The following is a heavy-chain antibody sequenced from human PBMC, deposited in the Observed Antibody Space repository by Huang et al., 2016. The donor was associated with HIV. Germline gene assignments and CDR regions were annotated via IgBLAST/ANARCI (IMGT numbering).Heavy chain of an antibody. D-gene: IGHD3-22*01. V-gene: IGHV3-48*01. CDR2: ISGTSSNI. CDR3: ARTEMEYYYGSSGYYPDY. J-gene: IGHJ4*02. CDR1: GFDFSKYS. Sequence: EVQLVESGGALVQPGGSLKLSCVVSGFDFSKYSMNWVRQAQWKVVDGVSYISGTSSNIYYAESVKGRFTSSRDNAKNSVFLQMRSLRAEDTALYYCARTEMEYYYGSSGYYPDYWGQGTQVTVSS.